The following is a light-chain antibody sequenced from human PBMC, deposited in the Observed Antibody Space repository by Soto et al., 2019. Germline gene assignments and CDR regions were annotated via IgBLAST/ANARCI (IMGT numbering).Light chain of an antibody. V-gene: IGKV3-15*01. CDR3: QQYNNWPLT. CDR1: QSISNN. J-gene: IGKJ4*01. CDR2: GAT. Sequence: ETVMTQSPATLSVSPGVRATLSCRAGQSISNNLAWYQQNPGQAPRLLIYGATTRATGIPSRFSGSGSGTEFTLTICSLQSEDFAVYYCQQYNNWPLTFGGGTKVEIK.